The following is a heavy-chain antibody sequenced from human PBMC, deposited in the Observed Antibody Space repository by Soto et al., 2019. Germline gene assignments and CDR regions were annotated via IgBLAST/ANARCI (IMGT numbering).Heavy chain of an antibody. V-gene: IGHV1-69*13. CDR1: GGTFSSYA. J-gene: IGHJ4*01. CDR2: IIPIFGTA. CDR3: ARDRRQQLERGIFDY. Sequence: SEKVSCKASGGTFSSYAISWVRQAPGQGLEWMGGIIPIFGTANYAQKFQGRVTITADEYTSTAYMELSSLRSEDTAVYYCARDRRQQLERGIFDYWGQGTLVTVSS. D-gene: IGHD6-13*01.